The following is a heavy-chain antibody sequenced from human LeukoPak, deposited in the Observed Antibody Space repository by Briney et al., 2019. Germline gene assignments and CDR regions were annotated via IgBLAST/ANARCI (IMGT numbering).Heavy chain of an antibody. D-gene: IGHD4-17*01. J-gene: IGHJ4*02. CDR2: IIPIFGTA. Sequence: GSSVKVSCKASGGTFSSYAISWVRQAPGQGLEWMGGIIPIFGTANYAQKFQGRVTITADESTSTAYMELRSLRSEDTAVYYCARDDYGDYAPYKWGQGTLVTVSS. CDR1: GGTFSSYA. V-gene: IGHV1-69*01. CDR3: ARDDYGDYAPYK.